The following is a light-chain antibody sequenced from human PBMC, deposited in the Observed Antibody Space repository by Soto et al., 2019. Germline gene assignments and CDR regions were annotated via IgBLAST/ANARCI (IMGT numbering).Light chain of an antibody. CDR3: QQYNSGT. Sequence: DLRMTQSPSTLSASVGDRVTITCRASQSISSWLAWYQQKPGKAPKLLIYDASSLESGVPSRFSGSGSGTEFTLTISSLQPDDFATYYCQQYNSGTFGQGTKVDIK. J-gene: IGKJ1*01. V-gene: IGKV1-5*01. CDR2: DAS. CDR1: QSISSW.